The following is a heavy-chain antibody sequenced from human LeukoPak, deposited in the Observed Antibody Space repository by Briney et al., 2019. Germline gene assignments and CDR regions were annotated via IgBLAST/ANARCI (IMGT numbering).Heavy chain of an antibody. J-gene: IGHJ3*02. D-gene: IGHD1-7*01. Sequence: ASVKVSCKASGYSFTSYYMHWVRQAPGQGLEWMGIINPSGGTTSYAQKFQGRVTVTRDTSTGTVYMELSSLRSEDTAVYYWASTITGTTYDAFDIWGQGTMVTVS. CDR2: INPSGGTT. CDR3: ASTITGTTYDAFDI. CDR1: GYSFTSYY. V-gene: IGHV1-46*01.